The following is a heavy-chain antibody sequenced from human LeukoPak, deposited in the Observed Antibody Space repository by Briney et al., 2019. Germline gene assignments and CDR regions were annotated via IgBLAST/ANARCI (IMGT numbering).Heavy chain of an antibody. J-gene: IGHJ6*03. D-gene: IGHD1-26*01. CDR1: GDSFSYFY. V-gene: IGHV4-59*13. Sequence: SETLSLTCTVSGDSFSYFYWSWIRQPPGKGLEWIGYIYNSGSTNYNPSLKSRVTISVDTSKNQFFLKLSSVTAADTAVYYCARVGGYSGSYYFPYYMDVWGKGTTVTVSS. CDR3: ARVGGYSGSYYFPYYMDV. CDR2: IYNSGST.